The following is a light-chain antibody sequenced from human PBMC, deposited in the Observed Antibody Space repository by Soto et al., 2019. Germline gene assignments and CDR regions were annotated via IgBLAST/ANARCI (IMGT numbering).Light chain of an antibody. Sequence: VLTQSPGTLSLSPGEGATLSCRASQRVASDLAWYLQKPGQPPRLLIYDASIRATGIPDRIIGSGSERDFTLTISRLEPEDAAVYYCQQYLNSPRTFGQGTKLEIK. CDR3: QQYLNSPRT. CDR2: DAS. CDR1: QRVASD. V-gene: IGKV3-20*01. J-gene: IGKJ1*01.